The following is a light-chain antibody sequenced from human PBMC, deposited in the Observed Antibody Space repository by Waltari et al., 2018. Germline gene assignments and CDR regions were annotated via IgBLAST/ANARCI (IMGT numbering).Light chain of an antibody. CDR3: QQTYSVPLT. V-gene: IGKV1-39*01. Sequence: DIQVTQSPSSLSASVGDRVIITCRTSQTITNYLNWYQQKPGKAPQLLIYAASNLQSGVPSRFSGSGSGTDFTLTISSLQPDDFATYFCQQTYSVPLTFSGGTRVEIK. J-gene: IGKJ4*01. CDR1: QTITNY. CDR2: AAS.